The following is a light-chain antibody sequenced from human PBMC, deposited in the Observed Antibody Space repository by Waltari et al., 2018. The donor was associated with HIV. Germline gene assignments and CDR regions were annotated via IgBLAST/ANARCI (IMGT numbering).Light chain of an antibody. CDR1: SSNIGSNT. Sequence: QSVLTQPPSASGTPGQRVTISCSGSSSNIGSNTVNWYQQLPGTAPKLLIYSNTQRPSGVPARFSGSNSGTSASLAISGLQSEDEADYYCQSYDTSLSGSVFGGGTKLTVL. CDR2: SNT. J-gene: IGLJ3*02. CDR3: QSYDTSLSGSV. V-gene: IGLV1-44*01.